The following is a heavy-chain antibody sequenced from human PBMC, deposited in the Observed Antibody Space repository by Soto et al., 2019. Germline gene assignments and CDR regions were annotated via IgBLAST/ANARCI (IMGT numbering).Heavy chain of an antibody. CDR1: GGSVSSGSYY. Sequence: KTSETLSLTCTVSGGSVSSGSYYWSWIRQPPGKGLEWIGYIYYSGSTNYNPSLKSRVTISVDTSKNQFSLKLSSVTAADTAVYYCARASPGALPIDPWGQGTLVTVSS. CDR2: IYYSGST. J-gene: IGHJ5*02. V-gene: IGHV4-61*01. D-gene: IGHD1-26*01. CDR3: ARASPGALPIDP.